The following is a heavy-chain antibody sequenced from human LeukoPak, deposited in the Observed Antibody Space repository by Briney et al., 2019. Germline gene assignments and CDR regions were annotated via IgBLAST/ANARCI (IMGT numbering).Heavy chain of an antibody. CDR1: VYTFTSYD. D-gene: IGHD2-2*02. V-gene: IGHV1-8*01. CDR3: ARGAYTPRQEYCSSTSCYTDNWFDP. CDR2: MNPNSGNT. J-gene: IGHJ5*02. Sequence: ASVKVSFKASVYTFTSYDINWVRQATGQGLEWMGWMNPNSGNTGYVQKFQGRVTMTKNTSISTAYMELSSLRSEDTAVYYCARGAYTPRQEYCSSTSCYTDNWFDPWGQGTLVTVSS.